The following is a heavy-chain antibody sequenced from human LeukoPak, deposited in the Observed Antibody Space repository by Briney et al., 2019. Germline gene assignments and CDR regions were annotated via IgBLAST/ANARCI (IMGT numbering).Heavy chain of an antibody. V-gene: IGHV3-74*01. D-gene: IGHD1-26*01. Sequence: GGSLRLSCAASGFTFSSNWMHWVRQAPGKGLVWVSRINEDGSTTNYADSVKGRSTIFRDNAKNTLYLQMNSLRAEDTAVFYCVRDLGGRSGHWGQGTLVTVSS. CDR3: VRDLGGRSGH. CDR1: GFTFSSNW. J-gene: IGHJ4*02. CDR2: INEDGSTT.